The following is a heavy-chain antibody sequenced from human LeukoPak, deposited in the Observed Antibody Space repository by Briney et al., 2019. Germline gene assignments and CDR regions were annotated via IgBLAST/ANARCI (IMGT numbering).Heavy chain of an antibody. CDR3: ARCLYSSGWLRIDY. V-gene: IGHV3-30*02. J-gene: IGHJ4*02. CDR1: GFAFRSHA. D-gene: IGHD6-19*01. Sequence: PGGSLRLSCTASGFAFRSHAMHWVRQAPGKGLEWVAFIRYDGSKKFYADSVKGRFTISRDNSKNTLYLQMYSLRSEDTAVYYCARCLYSSGWLRIDYWGQGTLVTVSS. CDR2: IRYDGSKK.